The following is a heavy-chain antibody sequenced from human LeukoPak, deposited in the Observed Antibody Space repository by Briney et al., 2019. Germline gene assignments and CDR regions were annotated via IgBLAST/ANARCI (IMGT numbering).Heavy chain of an antibody. CDR2: ISYDGSNK. Sequence: PGRSLRLSCAASGFTFSNYGMHWVRQAPGKGLEWVAVISYDGSNKYNVDSMKGRFTISRDNSKNTLYLQMNSLRPEDTAVYYCAKLWVTTEPYYFDYWGQGTLVTVSS. CDR1: GFTFSNYG. J-gene: IGHJ4*02. V-gene: IGHV3-30*18. D-gene: IGHD4-17*01. CDR3: AKLWVTTEPYYFDY.